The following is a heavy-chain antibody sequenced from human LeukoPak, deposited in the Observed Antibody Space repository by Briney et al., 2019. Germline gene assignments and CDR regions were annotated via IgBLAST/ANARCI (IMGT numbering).Heavy chain of an antibody. CDR2: IIPIFGTA. CDR3: ARGPPHDFYYYGSGSYYDY. D-gene: IGHD3-10*01. CDR1: GGTFSSYA. V-gene: IGHV1-69*13. J-gene: IGHJ4*02. Sequence: SVKVSCKASGGTFSSYAISWVRQAPGQGLEWMGGIIPIFGTANYAQKFQGRVTITADESTSTAYMELSSLRSEDTAVYYCARGPPHDFYYYGSGSYYDYWGQGTLVTVSS.